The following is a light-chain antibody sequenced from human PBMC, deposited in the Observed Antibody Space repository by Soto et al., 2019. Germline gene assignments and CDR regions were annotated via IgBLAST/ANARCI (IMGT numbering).Light chain of an antibody. J-gene: IGKJ2*01. Sequence: DIQLTQSPSFMSASVGDRVTLTCRASQGISNYLAWFHQKPGKAPKLLLYAASTLQSGVPSSFSGSGSGTEFTLTISSLQPEDFATYYCQQLSSYPYTFGQGTKLEIK. CDR3: QQLSSYPYT. CDR2: AAS. CDR1: QGISNY. V-gene: IGKV1-9*01.